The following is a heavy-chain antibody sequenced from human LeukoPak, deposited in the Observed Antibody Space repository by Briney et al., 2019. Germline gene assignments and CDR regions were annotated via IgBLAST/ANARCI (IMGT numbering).Heavy chain of an antibody. CDR1: GGSFSGYY. CDR2: INHSGST. V-gene: IGHV4-34*01. Sequence: SETLSLTCAVYGGSFSGYYWSWIRQPPGKGLEWIGEINHSGSTNYNPSLKGRVTISVDTSKNQFSLKLSSVTAADTAVYYCAYDGTPARDAFDIWGQGTMVTVSS. D-gene: IGHD3-3*01. J-gene: IGHJ3*02. CDR3: AYDGTPARDAFDI.